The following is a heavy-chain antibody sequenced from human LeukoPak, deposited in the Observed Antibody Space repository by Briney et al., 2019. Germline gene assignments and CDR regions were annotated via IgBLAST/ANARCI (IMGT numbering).Heavy chain of an antibody. D-gene: IGHD2-2*01. V-gene: IGHV1-18*01. CDR1: GYTFTSYG. CDR3: ARSCSTTSCYLYGMDV. Sequence: ASVKVSCKASGYTFTSYGISWVRQAPGQGLEWMGWISAYNGNTNYAQKLQGRVTMTTDTATSTAYMELRSLRSDDTAIYYCARSCSTTSCYLYGMDVWGQGTTVTVSS. J-gene: IGHJ6*02. CDR2: ISAYNGNT.